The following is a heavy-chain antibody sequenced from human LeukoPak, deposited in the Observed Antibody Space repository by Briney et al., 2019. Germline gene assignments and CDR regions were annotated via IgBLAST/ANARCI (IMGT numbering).Heavy chain of an antibody. CDR2: ISYDGSNK. Sequence: GGSLRLSCAASGFTFSSYAMHWVRQAPGKGLEWVAVISYDGSNKYYADSVRGRFTISRDNSKNTLYLQMNSLRAEDTAVYYCASHSGSPWGQGTLVTVSS. CDR3: ASHSGSP. CDR1: GFTFSSYA. V-gene: IGHV3-30-3*01. J-gene: IGHJ4*02. D-gene: IGHD3-10*01.